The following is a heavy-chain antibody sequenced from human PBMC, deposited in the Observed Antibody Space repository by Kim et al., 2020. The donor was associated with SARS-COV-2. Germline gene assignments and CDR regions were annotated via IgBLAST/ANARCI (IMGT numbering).Heavy chain of an antibody. J-gene: IGHJ4*02. CDR3: ARGSVNLLL. Sequence: GSEKNDAESVKGRFTSSRDNAEKSVSLQMNSLRAEDTAIYYCARGSVNLLLWGQGNLVTVSS. CDR2: GSEK. D-gene: IGHD1-26*01. V-gene: IGHV3-7*01.